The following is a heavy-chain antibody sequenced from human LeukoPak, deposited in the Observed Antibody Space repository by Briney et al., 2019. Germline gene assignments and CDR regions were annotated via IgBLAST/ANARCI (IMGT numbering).Heavy chain of an antibody. Sequence: GGSLRLSCAASGFAFSTSWMTWVRQAPGKGLEWVAVISYDGSNKYYADSVKGRFTISRDNSKNTLYLQMNSLRAEDTSVYYCAKGGDYGDSYFDYWGQGTLVTVSS. V-gene: IGHV3-30*18. CDR2: ISYDGSNK. D-gene: IGHD4-17*01. J-gene: IGHJ4*02. CDR1: GFAFSTSW. CDR3: AKGGDYGDSYFDY.